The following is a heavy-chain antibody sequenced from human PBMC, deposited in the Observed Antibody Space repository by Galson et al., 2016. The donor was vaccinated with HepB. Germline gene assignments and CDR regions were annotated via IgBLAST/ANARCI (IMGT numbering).Heavy chain of an antibody. V-gene: IGHV3-7*03. CDR3: TRDGTLRPLGY. CDR2: IKPDGSEK. D-gene: IGHD3-22*01. CDR1: GFSFGSYW. Sequence: SLRLSCAGSGFSFGSYWMSWVRQSLGKGLEWVANIKPDGSEKYYVDSVEGRFTISRDNAKNSLYRQMNSLRAEDTALYYCTRDGTLRPLGYWGQGTLVTVSS. J-gene: IGHJ4*02.